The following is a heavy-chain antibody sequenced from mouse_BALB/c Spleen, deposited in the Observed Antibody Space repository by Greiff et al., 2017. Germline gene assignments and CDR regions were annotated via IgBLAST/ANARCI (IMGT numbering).Heavy chain of an antibody. Sequence: VQLQQSGAELVRPGTSVKISCKASGYTFTNYWLGWLKQRPGHGLEWIGDIYPGGGYTNYNEKFKGKATLTADTSSSTAYMQLSSLTSEDSAVYFCARKVDYDGFAYWGQGTLVTVSA. CDR2: IYPGGGYT. V-gene: IGHV1-63*02. CDR1: GYTFTNYW. J-gene: IGHJ3*01. D-gene: IGHD2-4*01. CDR3: ARKVDYDGFAY.